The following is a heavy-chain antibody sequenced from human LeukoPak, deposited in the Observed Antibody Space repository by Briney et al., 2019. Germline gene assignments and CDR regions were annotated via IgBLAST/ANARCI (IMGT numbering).Heavy chain of an antibody. V-gene: IGHV3-15*01. CDR2: IKSKTDGWTT. CDR1: GFTFSNAW. J-gene: IGHJ4*02. Sequence: GGSLRLSCAASGFTFSNAWMSWVRQAPGKGLEWVGRIKSKTDGWTTDYAAPVKGRFTISRDDSKNTLYLQMNSLKTEDTAVYYCTTQAGLDYWGQGTLVTVSS. D-gene: IGHD6-13*01. CDR3: TTQAGLDY.